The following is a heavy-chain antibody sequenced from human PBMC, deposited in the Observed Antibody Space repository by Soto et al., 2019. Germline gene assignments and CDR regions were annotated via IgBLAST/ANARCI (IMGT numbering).Heavy chain of an antibody. J-gene: IGHJ4*02. Sequence: QVQLVESGGGVVQPGRSLRLSCAASGFTFSSYGMHWVRQAPGKGLEWVAVISYDGSNKYYADSVKGQFTISRDNSKNTLYLQMNSLRAEDTAVYYCAKGSTIFGAFDYWGQGTLVTVSS. V-gene: IGHV3-30*18. CDR1: GFTFSSYG. D-gene: IGHD3-3*01. CDR3: AKGSTIFGAFDY. CDR2: ISYDGSNK.